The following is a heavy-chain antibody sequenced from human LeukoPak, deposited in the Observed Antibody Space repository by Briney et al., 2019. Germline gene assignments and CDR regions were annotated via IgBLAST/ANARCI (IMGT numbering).Heavy chain of an antibody. V-gene: IGHV3-74*01. D-gene: IGHD2-15*01. CDR1: GFTFSSYW. Sequence: GGSLRLSCAASGFTFSSYWMHWVRQAPGKGLVWVSRIDSHGSSTTYADSVKGRFTVSRDNAKNTLYLQMNSLRAEDTAVYYCARDNYCFDPWGQGTLVTVSS. CDR2: IDSHGSST. CDR3: ARDNYCFDP. J-gene: IGHJ5*02.